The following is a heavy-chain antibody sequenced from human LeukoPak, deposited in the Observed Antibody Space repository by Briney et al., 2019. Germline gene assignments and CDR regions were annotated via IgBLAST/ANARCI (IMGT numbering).Heavy chain of an antibody. CDR1: GFTVSNKY. V-gene: IGHV3-66*01. J-gene: IGHJ4*02. CDR3: ARGRTDDYGDYFDY. CDR2: IYSGGDT. D-gene: IGHD4-17*01. Sequence: GGSLRLSCAASGFTVSNKYMSWVRPAPGKGLEWVSVIYSGGDTYYADSVKGRFTISRDSSKNTLYLQMNSLRADDTAVYYCARGRTDDYGDYFDYWGQGTLVTVSS.